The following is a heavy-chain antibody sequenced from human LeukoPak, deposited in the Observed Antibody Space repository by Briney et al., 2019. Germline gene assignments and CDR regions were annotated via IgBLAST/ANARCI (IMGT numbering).Heavy chain of an antibody. CDR2: IIPIFGTA. Sequence: ASVKVSCKASGGTFSSYAISWVRQAPGQGLEWMGGIIPIFGTANYAQKFQGRVTITADESASTAYMERSSLRSEDTAVYYCAREGCSSTSCNFNWFDPWGQGTLVTVSS. CDR3: AREGCSSTSCNFNWFDP. J-gene: IGHJ5*02. CDR1: GGTFSSYA. D-gene: IGHD2-2*01. V-gene: IGHV1-69*13.